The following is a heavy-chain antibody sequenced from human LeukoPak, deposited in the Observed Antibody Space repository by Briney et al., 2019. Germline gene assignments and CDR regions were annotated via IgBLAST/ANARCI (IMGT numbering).Heavy chain of an antibody. J-gene: IGHJ6*03. CDR1: GFTFSSYG. CDR3: ARDPEWEQGYNYYMDV. Sequence: QPGGSLRLSCAASGFTFSSYGMHWVRQAPGRELEWVAFISYDGTNKYYADSVKGRFTISRDKSKNTVYLQMHYLGGDDTGVYYCARDPEWEQGYNYYMDVWGKGTTVTVSS. CDR2: ISYDGTNK. V-gene: IGHV3-30*03. D-gene: IGHD1-26*01.